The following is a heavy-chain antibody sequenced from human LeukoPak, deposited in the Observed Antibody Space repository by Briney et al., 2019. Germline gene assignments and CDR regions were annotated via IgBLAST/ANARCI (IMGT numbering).Heavy chain of an antibody. V-gene: IGHV1-2*02. D-gene: IGHD3-3*01. J-gene: IGHJ5*02. Sequence: ASVKVSCKASGYTFTGYYMHWVRQAPGQGLEWMGWINPNSGGTNYAQKFQGRVTMTRDTSISTAYMELSRLRSDDTAVYYCARDRYYDFWSGYYLTPGWFDPWGQGTLVTVSS. CDR2: INPNSGGT. CDR1: GYTFTGYY. CDR3: ARDRYYDFWSGYYLTPGWFDP.